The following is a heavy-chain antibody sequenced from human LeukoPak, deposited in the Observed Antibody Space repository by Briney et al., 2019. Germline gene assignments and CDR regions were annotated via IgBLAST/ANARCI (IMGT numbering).Heavy chain of an antibody. CDR3: AKGAAAGKVDWFDP. J-gene: IGHJ5*02. Sequence: GGSLRLSCEASGLSFTNYAMMWVRRAPGKGLQWISTLTGYGGAYYADSGEGRFIISRDISKNTMFLQMYSLRAEDTAVYYCAKGAAAGKVDWFDPWGQGTLVTVPS. CDR1: GLSFTNYA. V-gene: IGHV3-23*01. D-gene: IGHD6-13*01. CDR2: LTGYGGA.